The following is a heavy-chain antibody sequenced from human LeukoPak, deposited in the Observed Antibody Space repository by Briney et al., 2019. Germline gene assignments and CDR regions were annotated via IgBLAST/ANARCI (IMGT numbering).Heavy chain of an antibody. CDR3: ARALGEGSGSYYNYPPDAFDI. Sequence: SQTLSLTCTVSGGSISSGGYYWSWIRQHPGKGLEWIGYIYYSGSTYYNPSLKSRVTISVDTSKNQFSLKLSSVTAADTAVYYCARALGEGSGSYYNYPPDAFDIWGQGTMVTVSS. D-gene: IGHD3-10*01. CDR1: GGSISSGGYY. V-gene: IGHV4-31*03. CDR2: IYYSGST. J-gene: IGHJ3*02.